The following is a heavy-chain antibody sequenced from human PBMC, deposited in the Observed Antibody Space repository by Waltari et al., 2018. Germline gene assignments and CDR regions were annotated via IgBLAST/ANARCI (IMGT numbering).Heavy chain of an antibody. CDR1: GGSFSGYY. CDR3: ARGIAPREGGMDV. CDR2: INHSGRT. V-gene: IGHV4-34*01. Sequence: QVQLQQWGAGLLKPSETLSLTCAVYGGSFSGYYWSWIRQPPGKGLEWIGEINHSGRTNYNPSLKSRVTISVDTSKNQFSLKLSSVTAADTAVYYCARGIAPREGGMDVWGQGTTVTVSS. D-gene: IGHD6-6*01. J-gene: IGHJ6*02.